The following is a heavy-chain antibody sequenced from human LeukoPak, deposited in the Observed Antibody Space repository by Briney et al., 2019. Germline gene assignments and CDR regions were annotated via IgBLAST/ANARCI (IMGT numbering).Heavy chain of an antibody. CDR1: GFTFSSYS. CDR3: ARDQMTTVTTFDY. CDR2: ISSSSSTI. V-gene: IGHV3-48*01. J-gene: IGHJ4*02. Sequence: GGSLRLSCAASGFTFSSYSMNWVRQAPGNGLEWVSYISSSSSTIYYADSVKGRFTISRDNAKNSLHLQMNSLRAEDTAVYYCARDQMTTVTTFDYWGQGTLVTVSS. D-gene: IGHD4-17*01.